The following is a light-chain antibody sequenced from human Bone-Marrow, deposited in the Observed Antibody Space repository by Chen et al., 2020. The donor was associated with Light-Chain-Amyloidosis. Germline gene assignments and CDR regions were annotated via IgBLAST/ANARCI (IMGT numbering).Light chain of an antibody. CDR3: QQRGRQ. Sequence: EIVLTQSPATLSLSPGDRATLSCRASESVREYIAWYQKKPGQAPRLLIYDASHRATGIPARFSGRGSGTDFTLTISSLEPEESAFYFCQQRGRQFGQGTKVEIQ. CDR2: DAS. V-gene: IGKV3-11*01. J-gene: IGKJ1*01. CDR1: ESVREY.